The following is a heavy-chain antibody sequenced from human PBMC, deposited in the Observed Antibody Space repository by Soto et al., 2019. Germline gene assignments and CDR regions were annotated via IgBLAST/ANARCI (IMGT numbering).Heavy chain of an antibody. D-gene: IGHD2-21*02. CDR2: IYYSGHT. CDR1: GESISSSSYY. V-gene: IGHV4-39*01. Sequence: RSLTCIVSGESISSSSYYWGWIRQPPGKGLECIGSIYYSGHTYYNPSFKSQVTISIDTSKNQFSLKLSSVTATDTAVYYCARQRTTVVTQAYFDNWGQGALV. J-gene: IGHJ4*02. CDR3: ARQRTTVVTQAYFDN.